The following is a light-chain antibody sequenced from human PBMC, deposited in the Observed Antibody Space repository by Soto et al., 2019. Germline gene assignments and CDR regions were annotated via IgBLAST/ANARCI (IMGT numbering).Light chain of an antibody. Sequence: DIQMTQSPSTLSASVGDRVTITCRASQSISNWLAWYQQKPGKAPKLLIYKASNLESGVPSRFSGSGSGTEFTLTISSLQPDDFATYYCQQYNSYSWTFGQGTKVEIK. CDR2: KAS. CDR3: QQYNSYSWT. J-gene: IGKJ1*01. CDR1: QSISNW. V-gene: IGKV1-5*03.